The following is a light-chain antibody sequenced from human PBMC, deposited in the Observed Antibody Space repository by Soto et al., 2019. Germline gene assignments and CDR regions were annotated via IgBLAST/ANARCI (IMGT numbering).Light chain of an antibody. CDR3: QQYGSSPWT. CDR2: GAS. V-gene: IGKV3-20*01. Sequence: EIVLTQYPGTLSFSPGERATLSCMASQSVSSSYLAWYQQKPGQAPRLLIYGASSRATGIPDRFSGSGSGTDFTLTISRLEPEDFAVYYCQQYGSSPWTFGQGTKVDIK. J-gene: IGKJ1*01. CDR1: QSVSSSY.